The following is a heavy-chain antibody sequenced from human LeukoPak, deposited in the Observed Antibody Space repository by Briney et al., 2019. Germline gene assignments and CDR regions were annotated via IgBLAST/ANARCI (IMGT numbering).Heavy chain of an antibody. Sequence: GGSLRLSCSGSGFIFSSYAMLWVRQAPGKGLEWVAVTAYTGNNNNYADSVKGRFTISRDNSKSTLYIQMESLRAEDTAVYYCAKGLAEGSGSTGSSILHFWGQGTLVTVSS. J-gene: IGHJ4*02. V-gene: IGHV3-30*18. CDR1: GFIFSSYA. CDR3: AKGLAEGSGSTGSSILHF. D-gene: IGHD2-15*01. CDR2: TAYTGNNN.